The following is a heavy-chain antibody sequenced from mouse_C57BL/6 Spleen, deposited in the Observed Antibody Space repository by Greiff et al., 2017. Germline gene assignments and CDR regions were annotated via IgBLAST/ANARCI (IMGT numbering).Heavy chain of an antibody. J-gene: IGHJ3*01. CDR1: GFTFSSYG. D-gene: IGHD6-1*01. CDR3: AEAEGFAY. CDR2: ISSGGSYT. Sequence: EVKLMESGGDLVKPGGSLKLSCAASGFTFSSYGMSWVRQTPDKRLEWVATISSGGSYTYYPDSVKGRFTISRDNAKNTLYLQMSSLKSEDTAMYYCAEAEGFAYWGQGTLVTVSA. V-gene: IGHV5-6*01.